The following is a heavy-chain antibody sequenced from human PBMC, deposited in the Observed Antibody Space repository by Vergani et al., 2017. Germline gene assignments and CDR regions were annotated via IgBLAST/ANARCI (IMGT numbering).Heavy chain of an antibody. D-gene: IGHD1/OR15-1a*01. J-gene: IGHJ5*02. CDR3: GRKQSPASLMDKPIDI. CDR1: GFNFGSYG. CDR2: ISNDGGNK. V-gene: IGHV3-30*03. Sequence: QVQLVESGGNVVQSGTSLRLSCAASGFNFGSYGMHWVRQSPGKGLEWVAVISNDGGNKYYADSVKGRFTIYKDNTVDMLSLQMNSLRPDDTAVYYCGRKQSPASLMDKPIDIWGQGTLVTVSS.